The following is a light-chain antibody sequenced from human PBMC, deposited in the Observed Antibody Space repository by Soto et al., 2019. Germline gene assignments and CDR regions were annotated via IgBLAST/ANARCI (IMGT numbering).Light chain of an antibody. V-gene: IGLV1-44*01. CDR2: SNN. CDR1: SSNIGSYT. CDR3: AAWDDRLNGHV. J-gene: IGLJ1*01. Sequence: QSVLTQPPSASGTPGQRVTISSSGSSSNIGSYTVNWYQQLPGTAPKLLIYSNNQRPSGVPDRFSGSKSGTSASLAISGLQSEDEADYYCAAWDDRLNGHVFGTGTKVTVL.